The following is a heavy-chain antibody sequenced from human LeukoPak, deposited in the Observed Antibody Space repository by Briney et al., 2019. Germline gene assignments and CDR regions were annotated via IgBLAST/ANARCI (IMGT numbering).Heavy chain of an antibody. J-gene: IGHJ5*02. CDR2: IKQDGREK. D-gene: IGHD6-6*01. CDR3: ARDRSWVGSSPAWFDP. Sequence: GGSLRLSCAASGFTFSSYWMSWVRLAPGKGLEWVANIKQDGREKYYVDSVRGRFSISRDNSKNSLYLQMNSLTADDTAVYYCARDRSWVGSSPAWFDPWGLGTLVTVSS. V-gene: IGHV3-7*01. CDR1: GFTFSSYW.